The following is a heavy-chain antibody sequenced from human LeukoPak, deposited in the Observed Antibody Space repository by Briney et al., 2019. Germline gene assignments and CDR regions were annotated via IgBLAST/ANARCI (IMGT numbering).Heavy chain of an antibody. CDR1: GFTFSSYA. CDR2: ISGSGGST. V-gene: IGHV3-23*01. CDR3: AKDQSSGYCFDY. D-gene: IGHD5-12*01. Sequence: GGSLRLSCAASGFTFSSYAMSWVRQAPGKGLEWVSAISGSGGSTYYADSVKGRFTISRDNSKDTLYLQMNSLRAEDTAVYYCAKDQSSGYCFDYWGQGTLVTVSS. J-gene: IGHJ4*02.